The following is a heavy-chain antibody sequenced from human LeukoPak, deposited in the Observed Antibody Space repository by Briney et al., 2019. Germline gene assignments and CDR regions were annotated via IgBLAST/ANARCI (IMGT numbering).Heavy chain of an antibody. D-gene: IGHD2-2*01. CDR1: GYTFTGYY. Sequence: ASVKVSCKASGYTFTGYYMHWARQAPGQGLEWTGWINPNSGGTNYAQKFQGRVTMTRDTSISTAYMELSRLRSDDTAVYYCARVVQPKDAFDIWGQGTMVTVSS. CDR2: INPNSGGT. CDR3: ARVVQPKDAFDI. J-gene: IGHJ3*02. V-gene: IGHV1-2*02.